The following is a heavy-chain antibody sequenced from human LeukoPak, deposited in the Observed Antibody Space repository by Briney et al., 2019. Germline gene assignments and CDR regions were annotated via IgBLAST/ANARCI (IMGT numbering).Heavy chain of an antibody. CDR1: GGTFSSYA. Sequence: ASVKVSCKASGGTFSSYAISWVRQAPGQGLEWMGGIIPIFGTANYAQKFQGRVTITADESTRTAYMELSSLRSEDTAVYYCARGEYGSYYHSIVPQIDYWGQGTLVTVSS. D-gene: IGHD1-26*01. V-gene: IGHV1-69*13. CDR2: IIPIFGTA. CDR3: ARGEYGSYYHSIVPQIDY. J-gene: IGHJ4*02.